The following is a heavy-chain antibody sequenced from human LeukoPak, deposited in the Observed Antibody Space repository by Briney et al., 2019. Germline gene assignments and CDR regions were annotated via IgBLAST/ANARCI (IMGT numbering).Heavy chain of an antibody. CDR1: GYTFTSYG. Sequence: ASVKVSCKASGYTFTSYGISWVRQAPGQGLEWMGWISAYNGNTNYAQKLQGRVTMTTDTSTSTAYMELRSLRSDDTAVYYCARLLRLGELSSLFDYWGQGTLVTVSS. V-gene: IGHV1-18*01. CDR2: ISAYNGNT. J-gene: IGHJ4*02. CDR3: ARLLRLGELSSLFDY. D-gene: IGHD3-16*02.